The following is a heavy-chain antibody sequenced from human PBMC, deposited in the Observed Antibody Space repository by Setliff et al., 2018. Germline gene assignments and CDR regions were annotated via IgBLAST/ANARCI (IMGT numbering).Heavy chain of an antibody. D-gene: IGHD4-17*01. CDR1: GFTFNGYA. Sequence: GSLRLSCAASGFTFNGYAMNWVRQVPGKGLEWVAVISSDGNIKFHAESVKGRFTISRDNSKNTQYLQMHSLRAEDTASYFCSRDPNGDYVGAFDPWGQGILVTVSS. V-gene: IGHV3-30-3*01. CDR2: ISSDGNIK. J-gene: IGHJ5*02. CDR3: SRDPNGDYVGAFDP.